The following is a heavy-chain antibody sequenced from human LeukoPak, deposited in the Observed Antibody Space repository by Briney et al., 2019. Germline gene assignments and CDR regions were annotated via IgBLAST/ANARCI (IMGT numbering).Heavy chain of an antibody. CDR1: GGSFRGYY. CDR3: ASGRRWEPRRSALDY. CDR2: INHSGST. Sequence: SETLSLTCAVYGGSFRGYYWSWIRQPPGKGLEWIGEINHSGSTNYNPSLKSRVTISVDTSKNQFSLKLSSVTAADTAVYYCASGRRWEPRRSALDYWGQGTLVTVSS. D-gene: IGHD1-26*01. V-gene: IGHV4-34*01. J-gene: IGHJ4*02.